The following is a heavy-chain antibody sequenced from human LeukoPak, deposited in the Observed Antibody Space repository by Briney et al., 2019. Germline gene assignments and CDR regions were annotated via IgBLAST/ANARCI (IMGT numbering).Heavy chain of an antibody. Sequence: VASVKVSCKASGGTFSSYAISWVRQAPGQGLEWMGGIIPIFGTANYAQKFQGRVTITTDESTSTAYMELSSLGSEDTAVYYCARDRRSDGDYISFDYWGQGTLVTVSS. CDR3: ARDRRSDGDYISFDY. J-gene: IGHJ4*02. V-gene: IGHV1-69*05. CDR2: IIPIFGTA. D-gene: IGHD4-17*01. CDR1: GGTFSSYA.